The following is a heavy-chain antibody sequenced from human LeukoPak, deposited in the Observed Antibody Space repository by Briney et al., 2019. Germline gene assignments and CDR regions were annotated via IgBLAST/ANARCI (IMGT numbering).Heavy chain of an antibody. D-gene: IGHD6-13*01. V-gene: IGHV3-11*01. CDR2: ISSSGSTI. Sequence: PGGSLRLSCAASGFTFSDYYMSWIRQAPGKGLEWVSYISSSGSTIYYADSVKGRFTISRDNAKNSLYLQMNSLRAEDTAVYYCARDLRIAAAEDAFDIWGQGTMVTVSS. CDR3: ARDLRIAAAEDAFDI. J-gene: IGHJ3*02. CDR1: GFTFSDYY.